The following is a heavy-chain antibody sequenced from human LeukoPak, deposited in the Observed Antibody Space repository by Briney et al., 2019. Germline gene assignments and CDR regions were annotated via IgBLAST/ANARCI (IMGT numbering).Heavy chain of an antibody. Sequence: ASVKVSCKASGYTFTGYYMHWVRQAPGQGLEWMGWINPNSGNTNYAQKLQGRVTMTTDTSTSTAYMELRSLRSDDTAVYYCARDVLPSHYFDYWGQGTLVTVSS. J-gene: IGHJ4*02. CDR2: INPNSGNT. CDR1: GYTFTGYY. CDR3: ARDVLPSHYFDY. V-gene: IGHV1-18*04.